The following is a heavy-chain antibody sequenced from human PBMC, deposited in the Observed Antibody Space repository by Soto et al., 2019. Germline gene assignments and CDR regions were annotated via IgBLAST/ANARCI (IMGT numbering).Heavy chain of an antibody. V-gene: IGHV3-53*01. CDR1: GFTVSSNY. CDR2: IYSGGST. D-gene: IGHD1-26*01. Sequence: GGSLRLSCAASGFTVSSNYMSWVRQAPGKGLEWVSVIYSGGSTYYADSVKGRFTISRDNSKNTLYLQMNSLRAEDTAVYYCARDYPSNSGSYYPYYYYGMDVWGQGTTVTAP. CDR3: ARDYPSNSGSYYPYYYYGMDV. J-gene: IGHJ6*02.